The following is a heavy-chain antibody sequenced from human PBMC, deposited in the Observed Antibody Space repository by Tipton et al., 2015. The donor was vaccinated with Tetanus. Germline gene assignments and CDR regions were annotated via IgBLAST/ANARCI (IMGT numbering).Heavy chain of an antibody. CDR3: ARGPIFGVARRNYYYYYGMDV. CDR1: GGSFSGYY. J-gene: IGHJ6*02. V-gene: IGHV4-34*01. Sequence: TLSLTCAVYGGSFSGYYWSWIRQPPGKGLEWIGEINHSGSTNYNPSLKSRVTISVDTSKNQFSRKLSSVTAADTAVYYCARGPIFGVARRNYYYYYGMDVWGQGTTVTVSS. CDR2: INHSGST. D-gene: IGHD3-3*01.